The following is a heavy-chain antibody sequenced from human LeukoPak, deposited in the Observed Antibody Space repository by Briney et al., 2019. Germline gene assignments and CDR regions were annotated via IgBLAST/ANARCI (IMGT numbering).Heavy chain of an antibody. CDR1: GYTFTNYW. V-gene: IGHV5-51*01. D-gene: IGHD5-12*01. Sequence: GESLKISCKGSGYTFTNYWIAWVRQMPGRGLEWMAIIYPGDSNTRYSPSFQGQVTISADKSISTAYLQWSSLKASDTAMYYCAREGGYSGYDSPLGYWYFDLWGRGTLVTVSS. CDR3: AREGGYSGYDSPLGYWYFDL. CDR2: IYPGDSNT. J-gene: IGHJ2*01.